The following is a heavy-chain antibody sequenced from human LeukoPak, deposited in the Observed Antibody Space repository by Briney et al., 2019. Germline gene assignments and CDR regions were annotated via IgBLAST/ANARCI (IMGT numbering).Heavy chain of an antibody. CDR3: ATGRDGGYSYGSAFDY. CDR1: GGTFSSYA. Sequence: SVKVSCKASGGTFSSYAISWVRQAPGQGLEWMGGIIPIFGTANYAQKFQGRATITADESASTAYMELSSLRSEDTAVYYCATGRDGGYSYGSAFDYWGQGTLVTVSS. J-gene: IGHJ4*02. V-gene: IGHV1-69*13. CDR2: IIPIFGTA. D-gene: IGHD5-18*01.